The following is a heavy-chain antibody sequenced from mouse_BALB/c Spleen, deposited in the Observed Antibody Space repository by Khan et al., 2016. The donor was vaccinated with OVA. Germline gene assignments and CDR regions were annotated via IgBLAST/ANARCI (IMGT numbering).Heavy chain of an antibody. CDR1: GYSITSGYG. J-gene: IGHJ2*01. V-gene: IGHV3-2*02. Sequence: EVQLQESGPGLVKPSQSLSLTCTVTGYSITSGYGWNWIRQFPGNKLEWMGYISYSGSTNYKPSLKSRISITRDTAKNQFFLQLNSVTTEDTATYYCARTARIKYWGQGTTLTVSS. CDR3: ARTARIKY. CDR2: ISYSGST. D-gene: IGHD1-2*01.